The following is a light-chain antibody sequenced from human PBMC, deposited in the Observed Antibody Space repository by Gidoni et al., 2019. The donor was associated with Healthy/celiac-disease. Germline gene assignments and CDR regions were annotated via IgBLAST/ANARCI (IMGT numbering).Light chain of an antibody. Sequence: EIVMRKSPATLSVSPGERATLSCRASQGVSSNLAWYPQKPGQAARLLIYGASTRATGIPARFSGSGSGTAFTLTIFTLHSDFFAFYYCQQYNTWPLTFGGGTKVEIK. CDR2: GAS. CDR1: QGVSSN. J-gene: IGKJ4*01. CDR3: QQYNTWPLT. V-gene: IGKV3-15*01.